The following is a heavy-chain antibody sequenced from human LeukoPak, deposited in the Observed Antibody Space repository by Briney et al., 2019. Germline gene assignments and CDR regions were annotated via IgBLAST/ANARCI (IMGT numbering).Heavy chain of an antibody. Sequence: GGSLRLSCAASGLTFSSYAMSWVRQTPGKGLEWVSAISGSGGNTFYGDSVKGRFTISRDNSKNTLYLQMTSLRSEDTAVYYCARVAEGGVGAPDYYYYYMDVWGKGTTVTVSS. CDR3: ARVAEGGVGAPDYYYYYMDV. J-gene: IGHJ6*03. CDR1: GLTFSSYA. CDR2: ISGSGGNT. D-gene: IGHD1-26*01. V-gene: IGHV3-23*01.